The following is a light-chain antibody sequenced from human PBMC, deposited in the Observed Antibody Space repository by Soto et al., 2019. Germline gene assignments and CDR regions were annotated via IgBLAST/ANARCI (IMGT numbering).Light chain of an antibody. CDR3: AAWDDSLNGRV. CDR1: SSNIGSNT. Sequence: QSVLTQPPSASGTPGQRVTISCSGSSSNIGSNTLNWYQQLPGTAPKLLIYSGNQRPSGVPDRFSGSKSGTSASLAISGLQSEDEADYYCAAWDDSLNGRVFGTGTKVTVL. CDR2: SGN. V-gene: IGLV1-44*01. J-gene: IGLJ1*01.